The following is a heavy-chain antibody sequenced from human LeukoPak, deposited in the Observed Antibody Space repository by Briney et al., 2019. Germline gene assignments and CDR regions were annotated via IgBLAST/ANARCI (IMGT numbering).Heavy chain of an antibody. Sequence: GGSLRLSCAASGFTFSSYAMSWVRQAPGKGLEWVSAISGSGGSTYYADSVKGRFTISRDNSKNTLYLQMNSLRAEDTAVYYCAKEGYDSSGYYAWFDYWGQGTLVTVSS. V-gene: IGHV3-23*01. CDR2: ISGSGGST. CDR1: GFTFSSYA. D-gene: IGHD3-22*01. CDR3: AKEGYDSSGYYAWFDY. J-gene: IGHJ4*02.